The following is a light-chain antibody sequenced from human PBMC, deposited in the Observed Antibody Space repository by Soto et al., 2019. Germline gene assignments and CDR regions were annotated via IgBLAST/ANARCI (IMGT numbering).Light chain of an antibody. CDR3: LQSYSFPFT. V-gene: IGKV1-39*01. CDR2: AAS. J-gene: IGKJ3*01. CDR1: QDISIY. Sequence: DIQMTQSPFSLSASVGDRVTLTCRASQDISIYLNWLQQKPGKAPKLLIYAASTLQSGVPSRLSGSESGTEFTLTISSLQPEDSATYFCLQSYSFPFTFGPG.